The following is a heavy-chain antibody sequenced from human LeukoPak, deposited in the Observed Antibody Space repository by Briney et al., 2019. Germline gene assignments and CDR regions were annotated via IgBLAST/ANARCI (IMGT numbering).Heavy chain of an antibody. Sequence: GGSLRLSCAASGFTFSSCAMSWVRQAPGKGLEWVSAISGSGGSTYYADSVKGRFTISRDNSKNTLYLQMNSLRAEDTAVYYCAKGDEYSSGWFGYFDYWGQGTLVTVSS. D-gene: IGHD6-19*01. CDR1: GFTFSSCA. CDR2: ISGSGGST. J-gene: IGHJ4*02. CDR3: AKGDEYSSGWFGYFDY. V-gene: IGHV3-23*01.